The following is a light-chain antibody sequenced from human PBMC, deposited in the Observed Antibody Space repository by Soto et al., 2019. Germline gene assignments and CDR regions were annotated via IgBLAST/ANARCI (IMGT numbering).Light chain of an antibody. Sequence: EIVMTQSPATLSVSPGERATLSCRASQSVSSNLAWYQHKPGQAPRLLIYGASTRATGIPARVSGRGSGTEFTLTISSLQYEDFAVYYCQQYNNWPPWTFGQGTKVEIK. CDR3: QQYNNWPPWT. CDR1: QSVSSN. J-gene: IGKJ1*01. V-gene: IGKV3-15*01. CDR2: GAS.